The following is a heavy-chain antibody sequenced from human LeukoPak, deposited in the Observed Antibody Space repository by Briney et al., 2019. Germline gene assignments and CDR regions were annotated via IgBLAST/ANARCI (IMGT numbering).Heavy chain of an antibody. J-gene: IGHJ4*02. V-gene: IGHV4-39*07. Sequence: PSETLSLTCTVSGGSISSSSHYWAWLRQPPGKGLEWIGNIYFSGNTYYNPSLQSRVTMSVDTSKNQFSLKLNSVTAADTAVYYCARVSSSWPHYYFDYWGQGTRVTASS. CDR3: ARVSSSWPHYYFDY. CDR1: GGSISSSSHY. CDR2: IYFSGNT. D-gene: IGHD6-13*01.